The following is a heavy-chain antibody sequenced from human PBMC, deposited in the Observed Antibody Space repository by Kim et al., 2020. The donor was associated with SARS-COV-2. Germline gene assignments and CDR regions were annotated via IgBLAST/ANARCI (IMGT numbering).Heavy chain of an antibody. CDR3: ARVTSSPPIWYFDY. CDR2: IKQDGSEK. J-gene: IGHJ4*02. CDR1: GFTFSSYW. D-gene: IGHD6-6*01. V-gene: IGHV3-7*01. Sequence: GGSLRLSCAASGFTFSSYWMSWVRQAPGKGLEWVANIKQDGSEKYYVDSVKGRFTISRDNAKNSLYLQMNSLRAEDTAVYYCARVTSSPPIWYFDYWGQGTLVTVSS.